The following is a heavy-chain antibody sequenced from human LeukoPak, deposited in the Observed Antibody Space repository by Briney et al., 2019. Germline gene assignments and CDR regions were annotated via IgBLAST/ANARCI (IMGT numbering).Heavy chain of an antibody. J-gene: IGHJ4*02. CDR1: GFTFSSYS. V-gene: IGHV3-48*01. Sequence: PGGSLRLSCAASGFTFSSYSMNWVRQAPGKGLEWVSYISSSSSTTYYADSVKGRFTISRDNSKNTLYLQMNSLRADDTAIYYCAKEASGYSFSDWWGQGTLVTVSS. CDR3: AKEASGYSFSDW. CDR2: ISSSSSTT. D-gene: IGHD1-26*01.